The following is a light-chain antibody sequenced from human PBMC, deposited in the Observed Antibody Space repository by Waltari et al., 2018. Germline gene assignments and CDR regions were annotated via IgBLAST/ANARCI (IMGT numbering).Light chain of an antibody. CDR3: QVWDSTTSVI. CDR2: LDT. V-gene: IGLV3-1*01. CDR1: KLGNEY. J-gene: IGLJ2*01. Sequence: SFELTPPPSVSVSPGQTANITCSGDKLGNEYASWYQQKPGQSPVVVIYLDTQRPSGIPERFSGSTSGNTATLTISGTQPMDEADYYCQVWDSTTSVIFGGGTKLTVL.